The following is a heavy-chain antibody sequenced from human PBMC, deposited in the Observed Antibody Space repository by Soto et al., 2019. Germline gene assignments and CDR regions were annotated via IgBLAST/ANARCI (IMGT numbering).Heavy chain of an antibody. CDR3: ARDRGDDYIWGSYRFDAFDI. CDR2: INSDGSST. D-gene: IGHD3-16*02. J-gene: IGHJ3*02. V-gene: IGHV3-74*01. Sequence: EVQLVESGGGLVQPGGSLRLSCAASGFTFSSYWMHWVRQAPEKGLVWVSRINSDGSSTSYADSVKGRFTISRDNAKNTLYLQMNSLRAEDTAVYYCARDRGDDYIWGSYRFDAFDIWGQGTMVTVSS. CDR1: GFTFSSYW.